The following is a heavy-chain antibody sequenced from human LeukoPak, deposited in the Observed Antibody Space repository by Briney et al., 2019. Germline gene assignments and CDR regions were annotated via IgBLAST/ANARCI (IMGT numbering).Heavy chain of an antibody. Sequence: ASVKVSCKASGYTFTSYGIIWVRQAPGQGLEWVGWISPYNGNTNYAQKLQGRVTMTTDTSTSTAYMELRSLRSDDTAVYYCASCHCTNGVCYGECEYFQHWGQGTLVTVSS. V-gene: IGHV1-18*01. CDR1: GYTFTSYG. CDR2: ISPYNGNT. D-gene: IGHD2-8*01. CDR3: ASCHCTNGVCYGECEYFQH. J-gene: IGHJ1*01.